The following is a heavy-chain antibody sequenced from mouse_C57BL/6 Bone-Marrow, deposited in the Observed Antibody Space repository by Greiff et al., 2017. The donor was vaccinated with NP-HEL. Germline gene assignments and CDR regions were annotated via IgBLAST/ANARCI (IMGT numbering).Heavy chain of an antibody. D-gene: IGHD2-2*01. Sequence: VQLQQSGPELVKPGASVKISCKASGYAFSSSWMNWVKQRPGKGLEWIGRICPGDGDTNYNGKFKGKATLTADKSSSTAYMQLSSLTSEDSAVYFCARGGNYGYDVDYFDYWGQGTTLTVSS. CDR2: ICPGDGDT. CDR1: GYAFSSSW. V-gene: IGHV1-82*01. J-gene: IGHJ2*01. CDR3: ARGGNYGYDVDYFDY.